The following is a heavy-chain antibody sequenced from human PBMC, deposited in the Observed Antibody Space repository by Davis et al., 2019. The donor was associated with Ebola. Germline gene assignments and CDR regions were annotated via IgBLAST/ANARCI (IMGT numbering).Heavy chain of an antibody. CDR3: ERLSGSYPFDY. CDR1: GGSISSSSYY. CDR2: INHSGST. Sequence: MPSETLSLTCTVSGGSISSSSYYWSWIRQPPGKGLEWIGEINHSGSTNYNPSLKSRVTISVDTSKNQFSLKLSSVTAADTAVYYCERLSGSYPFDYWGQGTLVTVSS. V-gene: IGHV4-39*07. D-gene: IGHD1-26*01. J-gene: IGHJ4*02.